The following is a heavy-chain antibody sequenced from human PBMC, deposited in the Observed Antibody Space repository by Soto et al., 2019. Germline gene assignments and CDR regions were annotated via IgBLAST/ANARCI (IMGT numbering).Heavy chain of an antibody. CDR3: ARDGRIQQRYGGYYFDY. Sequence: QVQLVESGGGVVQPGRSLRLSCAASGFTFSSYAMHWVRQAPGKGLEWVAVISSDGTNKYYADSVKGRFTISRDNSKSTLYLQMNSQRAEDTAVCSRARDGRIQQRYGGYYFDYWGQGTLVTVSS. V-gene: IGHV3-30-3*01. J-gene: IGHJ4*02. CDR1: GFTFSSYA. CDR2: ISSDGTNK. D-gene: IGHD5-18*01.